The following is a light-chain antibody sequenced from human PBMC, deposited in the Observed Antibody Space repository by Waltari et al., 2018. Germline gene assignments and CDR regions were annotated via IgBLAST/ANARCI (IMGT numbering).Light chain of an antibody. J-gene: IGLJ3*02. Sequence: QSALTQPASVSGSPGQSITISCTGTSSHVGGYHYVSWYQQHPGKTPKLMIYEVSNRPSGRSNRFSGSKSGNTASLTISGLQAEDEADYYCSSYTTSSTVVFGGGTKLTVL. CDR3: SSYTTSSTVV. CDR2: EVS. CDR1: SSHVGGYHY. V-gene: IGLV2-14*01.